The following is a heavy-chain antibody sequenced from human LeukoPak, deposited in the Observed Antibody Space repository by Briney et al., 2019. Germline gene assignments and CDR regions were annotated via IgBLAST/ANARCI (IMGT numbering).Heavy chain of an antibody. J-gene: IGHJ4*02. V-gene: IGHV1-8*03. CDR3: ARVGRNYDSSGYWFDY. Sequence: ASVKVSCKASAYTFTSYDINWVRQATGQGLEWMGWMNPNSGNTGYAQKFQGRVTITRNTSISTAYMELSSLRSEDTAVYYCARVGRNYDSSGYWFDYWGQGTLVTVAS. CDR1: AYTFTSYD. D-gene: IGHD3-22*01. CDR2: MNPNSGNT.